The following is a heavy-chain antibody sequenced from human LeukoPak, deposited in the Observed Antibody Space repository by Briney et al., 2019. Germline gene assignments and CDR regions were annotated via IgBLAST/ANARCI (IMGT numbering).Heavy chain of an antibody. CDR3: AELGITMIGGV. CDR1: GFTFSSYW. D-gene: IGHD3-10*02. CDR2: IKQDGSEK. V-gene: IGHV3-7*01. J-gene: IGHJ6*04. Sequence: GGSLRLSCAASGFTFSSYWMSWVRQDPGKGLEWVANIKQDGSEKNYVDSVKGRFTISRDNAKNSLYLQMNSLRAEDTAVYYCAELGITMIGGVWGKGTTVTISS.